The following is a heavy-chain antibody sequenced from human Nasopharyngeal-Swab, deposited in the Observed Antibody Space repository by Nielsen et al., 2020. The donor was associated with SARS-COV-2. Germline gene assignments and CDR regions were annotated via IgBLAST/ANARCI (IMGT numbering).Heavy chain of an antibody. Sequence: SLKISCAASGFTFDEYVMHWVQQAPGKGLEWVSGISWDGLTIGYADSVKGRFTLSRDNAKNSLYLQMNSLRVEDMAFYYCAKATNARYDFWSGSFDYWGQGTLVTVSS. D-gene: IGHD3-3*01. V-gene: IGHV3-9*03. J-gene: IGHJ4*02. CDR2: ISWDGLTI. CDR3: AKATNARYDFWSGSFDY. CDR1: GFTFDEYV.